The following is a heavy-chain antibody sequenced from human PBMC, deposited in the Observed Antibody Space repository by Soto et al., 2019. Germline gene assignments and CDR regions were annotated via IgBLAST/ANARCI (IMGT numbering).Heavy chain of an antibody. CDR2: MNPNSGNT. CDR3: ARDSSTTNPV. Sequence: QVQLVQSGAEVRRPGTSVMVSCKTSGYTFTDYDITWVRQATGQGLEWMGWMNPNSGNTGYAQKFQGRVSMTRNTDTSTAYMELSSLRSDDTAIYYCARDSSTTNPVWGQGTMVTVSS. J-gene: IGHJ3*01. D-gene: IGHD2-2*01. V-gene: IGHV1-8*01. CDR1: GYTFTDYD.